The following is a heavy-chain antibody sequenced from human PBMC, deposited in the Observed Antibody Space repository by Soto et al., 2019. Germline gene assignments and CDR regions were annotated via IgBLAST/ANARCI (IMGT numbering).Heavy chain of an antibody. J-gene: IGHJ6*02. CDR1: GDSVSSNSAG. V-gene: IGHV6-1*01. D-gene: IGHD3-16*01. CDR3: TRAPMYYDKDHRMDV. Sequence: PSQTPSLTCAITGDSVSSNSAGWNWLRHSPSRGLEWLGRTYYRSKCYYNYASSVRGRIRVTPDTSKNHFSLQLTSVSAEDTAAYYFTRAPMYYDKDHRMDVWARGTTDTVSS. CDR2: TYYRSKCYY.